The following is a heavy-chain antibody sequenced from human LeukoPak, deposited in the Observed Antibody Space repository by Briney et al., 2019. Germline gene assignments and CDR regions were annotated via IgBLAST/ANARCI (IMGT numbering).Heavy chain of an antibody. CDR2: IIPIFGTA. CDR3: ARDAITTYAFDI. Sequence: SVKVSCKASGYTFTSYYMHWVRQAPGQGLEWMGGIIPIFGTANYAQKFQGRVTITADESTSTAYMELSSLRSEDTAVYYCARDAITTYAFDIWGQGTMVTVSS. D-gene: IGHD1-14*01. V-gene: IGHV1-69*13. J-gene: IGHJ3*02. CDR1: GYTFTSYY.